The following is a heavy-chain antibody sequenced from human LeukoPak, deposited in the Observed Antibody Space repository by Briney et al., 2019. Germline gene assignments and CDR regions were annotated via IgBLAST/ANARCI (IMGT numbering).Heavy chain of an antibody. CDR1: GFTFGDYA. CDR2: IRSKAYGGTT. J-gene: IGHJ4*02. V-gene: IGHV3-49*04. Sequence: PGGSLRLSCTASGFTFGDYAMSWVRQAPGKGLEWVGFIRSKAYGGTTEYAASVKGRFTISRDDSKNTLYLQMNSLRAEDTAVYYCARDVGLRLVWAARWAYWGQGTLVTVSS. CDR3: ARDVGLRLVWAARWAY. D-gene: IGHD6-19*01.